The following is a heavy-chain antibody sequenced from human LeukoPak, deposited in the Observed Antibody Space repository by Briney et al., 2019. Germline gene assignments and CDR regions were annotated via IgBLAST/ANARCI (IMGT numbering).Heavy chain of an antibody. CDR3: ANSRGYSYGYYFDY. J-gene: IGHJ4*02. V-gene: IGHV1-2*02. Sequence: ASVKVSCKASGYTLTGYYMHWVRQAPGQGLEWMGWINPNSGGTNYAQKFQGRVTMTRDTSISTAYMELSRLRSDDTAVYYCANSRGYSYGYYFDYWGQGTLVTVSS. D-gene: IGHD5-18*01. CDR1: GYTLTGYY. CDR2: INPNSGGT.